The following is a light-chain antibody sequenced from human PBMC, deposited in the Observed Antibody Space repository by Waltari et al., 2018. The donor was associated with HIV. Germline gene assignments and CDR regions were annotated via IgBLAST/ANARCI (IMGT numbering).Light chain of an antibody. CDR3: AAWDDSLSGWA. CDR1: SSTIGPKY. V-gene: IGLV1-47*01. CDR2: KKN. Sequence: QSVLTQPPSASGTPGQRVTISCFGRSSTIGPKYVNWYQQLPGTAPKLLIYKKNQRPSGVTDRFSGSKSGTSASLAISGLRSEDEAEYYCAAWDDSLSGWAFGGGTKLTVL. J-gene: IGLJ3*02.